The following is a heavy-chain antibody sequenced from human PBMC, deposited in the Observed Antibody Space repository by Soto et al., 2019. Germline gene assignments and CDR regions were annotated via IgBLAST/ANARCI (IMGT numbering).Heavy chain of an antibody. Sequence: QVQLVQSGAEVKKPGASVKVSCKASGYTFTSYGISWVRQAPGQGLEWMGWISAYNGNTNYAQKLQGRLTMTTDTSTSTAYMELRSLRSDDTAVYYCAREARVQLERRRGYYYGMDVWGHGTTVTVSS. V-gene: IGHV1-18*01. J-gene: IGHJ6*02. CDR2: ISAYNGNT. D-gene: IGHD1-1*01. CDR3: AREARVQLERRRGYYYGMDV. CDR1: GYTFTSYG.